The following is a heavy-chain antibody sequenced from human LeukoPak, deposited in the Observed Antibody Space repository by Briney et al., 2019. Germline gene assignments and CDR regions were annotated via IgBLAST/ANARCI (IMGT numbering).Heavy chain of an antibody. V-gene: IGHV1-69*05. CDR1: GGTFSSYA. J-gene: IGHJ4*02. CDR2: IIPIFGTA. Sequence: ASVKVSCKASGGTFSSYAISWVRQAPGQGLEWMGGIIPIFGTANYAQKFQGRVTITTDESTSTAYMELSSLRSEDTAVYYCASTRIRGYGDYPPYFDYWGQGTLVTVSS. CDR3: ASTRIRGYGDYPPYFDY. D-gene: IGHD4-17*01.